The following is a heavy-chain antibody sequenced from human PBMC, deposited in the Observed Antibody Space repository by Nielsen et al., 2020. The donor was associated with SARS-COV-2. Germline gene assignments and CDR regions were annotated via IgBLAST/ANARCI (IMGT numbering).Heavy chain of an antibody. CDR3: AKDDVVRGDAYDI. V-gene: IGHV3-23*01. J-gene: IGHJ3*02. D-gene: IGHD3-10*01. CDR2: TSASGAST. CDR1: GLTFNIYA. Sequence: GGSLRLSCAASGLTFNIYAMAWVRRAPGRGLEWVSGTSASGASTYYADSVKGRFSISRDNSRNTLYLQMNSLRVEDTAIYFCAKDDVVRGDAYDIWGQGTVVTVSS.